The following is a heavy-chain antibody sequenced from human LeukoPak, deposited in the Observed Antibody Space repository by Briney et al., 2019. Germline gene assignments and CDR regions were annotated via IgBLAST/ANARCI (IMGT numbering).Heavy chain of an antibody. CDR2: ISSSSSYI. CDR1: GFTFSSYS. CDR3: ARAGQYYYYMDV. J-gene: IGHJ6*03. D-gene: IGHD3-10*01. V-gene: IGHV3-21*01. Sequence: PGGSLRLSCAASGFTFSSYSMNWVRQAPGKGLEWVSSISSSSSYIYYADSVKGRFTISRDNAKNSLYLQMNSLRAEDTAVYYCARAGQYYYYMDVWGKGTTVTVSS.